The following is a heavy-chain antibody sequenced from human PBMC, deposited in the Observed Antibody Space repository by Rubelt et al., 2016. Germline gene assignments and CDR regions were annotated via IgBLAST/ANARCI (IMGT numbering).Heavy chain of an antibody. D-gene: IGHD1-26*01. V-gene: IGHV3-7*01. CDR1: GFTFSDYY. CDR2: IKQDGSEK. CDR3: ARDWEVGLG. J-gene: IGHJ4*02. Sequence: GSGGDVVQPGGSLRLSCAASGFTFSDYYMSWVRQAPGKGLEWVANIKQDGSEKYYLDSVRGRFTISRDNAKNSLYLQMNSLRAEDTAVYYCARDWEVGLGWGQGILVSVSS.